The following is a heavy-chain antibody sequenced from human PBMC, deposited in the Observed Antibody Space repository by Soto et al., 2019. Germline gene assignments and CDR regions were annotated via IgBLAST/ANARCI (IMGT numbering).Heavy chain of an antibody. CDR3: AKDVARYSSSWNYSVMDF. D-gene: IGHD6-13*01. Sequence: GGSLRLSCAASGFTFSNYAMSWVRQAPGKGLEWVSSISGSGGSTYYADSVKGRFTISRDNSKNTLYLQMNSLRAEDTAVYYCAKDVARYSSSWNYSVMDFWGQGTTVTVSS. CDR1: GFTFSNYA. CDR2: ISGSGGST. J-gene: IGHJ6*02. V-gene: IGHV3-23*01.